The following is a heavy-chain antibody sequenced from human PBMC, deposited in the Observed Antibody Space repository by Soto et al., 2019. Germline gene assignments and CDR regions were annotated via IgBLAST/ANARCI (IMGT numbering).Heavy chain of an antibody. J-gene: IGHJ6*02. CDR3: VGGEMNYYYYGMDV. Sequence: QVQLQESGPGLVKPSQTLSLTCTVSGGSISSGGYYWSWIRQHPGKGLEWIGYIYYSGSTYYNPSLKSRLTISVDTSKNQFFLKLSSVTAADTAVYYCVGGEMNYYYYGMDVWGQGTTVTVSS. D-gene: IGHD3-16*01. CDR1: GGSISSGGYY. V-gene: IGHV4-31*03. CDR2: IYYSGST.